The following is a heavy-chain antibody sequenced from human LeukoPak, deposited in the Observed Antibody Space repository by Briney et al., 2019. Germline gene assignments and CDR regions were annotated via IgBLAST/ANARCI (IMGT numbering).Heavy chain of an antibody. CDR3: ARDRYNYGAHDAFDI. D-gene: IGHD1-1*01. Sequence: GGSLRLSCAASGFTFSSYSMIWVRQAPGKGLEWLSSISRSSSYIYYADPEKGRFTISRDNAKNSLFLQMNSLRGDDTAVYYCARDRYNYGAHDAFDIWGQGTMVTVSS. J-gene: IGHJ3*02. CDR2: ISRSSSYI. V-gene: IGHV3-21*01. CDR1: GFTFSSYS.